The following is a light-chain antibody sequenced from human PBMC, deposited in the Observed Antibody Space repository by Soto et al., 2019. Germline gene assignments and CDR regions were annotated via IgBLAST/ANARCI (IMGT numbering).Light chain of an antibody. J-gene: IGKJ5*01. CDR1: QSVSSSY. CDR2: GAS. Sequence: EIVLTQSPGTLSVSPGERATLSCRASQSVSSSYLAWYQQKPGQAPRLLIYGASSRATGIPDRFSGSGSGTDFTLTISRLAPEDFAVDYCRQYGSSPHHFGQGTRLEIK. V-gene: IGKV3-20*01. CDR3: RQYGSSPHH.